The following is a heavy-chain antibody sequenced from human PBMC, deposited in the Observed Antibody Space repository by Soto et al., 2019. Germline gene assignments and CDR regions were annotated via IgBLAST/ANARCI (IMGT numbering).Heavy chain of an antibody. J-gene: IGHJ4*02. Sequence: QVQLQQWGAGLLKPSETLSLTCAVYGGSFSGYYWNWIRQPPGKGLEWIGEINHSGSTHYNPPLKSRVTTSVDPSKNQFSLKLRSVPAADTAVYYCARGWGRIFAYWGQGTLVTVSS. CDR3: ARGWGRIFAY. CDR1: GGSFSGYY. D-gene: IGHD7-27*01. CDR2: INHSGST. V-gene: IGHV4-34*01.